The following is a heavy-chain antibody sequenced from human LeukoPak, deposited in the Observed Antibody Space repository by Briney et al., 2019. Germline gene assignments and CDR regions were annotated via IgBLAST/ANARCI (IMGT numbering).Heavy chain of an antibody. CDR3: ARDLKVLRYFDWLSQDYYYYGMDV. J-gene: IGHJ6*04. CDR2: IIPIFGTA. D-gene: IGHD3-9*01. V-gene: IGHV1-69*06. Sequence: SVKVSCKASGGTFSSYAISWVRQAPGQGLEWMGGIIPIFGTANYAQEFQGRVTITADKSTSTAYMELSSLRSEDTAVYYCARDLKVLRYFDWLSQDYYYYGMDVWGKGTTVTVSS. CDR1: GGTFSSYA.